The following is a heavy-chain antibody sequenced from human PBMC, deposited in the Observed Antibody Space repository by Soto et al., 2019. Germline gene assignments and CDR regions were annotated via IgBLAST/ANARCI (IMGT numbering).Heavy chain of an antibody. J-gene: IGHJ3*02. D-gene: IGHD5-18*01. Sequence: GASVKVSCKASGGTFSSYAISWVRQAPGQGLEWMGGIIPIFGTANYAQKFQGRVTITADESTSTAYMELSSLRSEDTAVYYCARDQRTAMPFNLWDIWGQGTMVTVSS. CDR1: GGTFSSYA. CDR2: IIPIFGTA. CDR3: ARDQRTAMPFNLWDI. V-gene: IGHV1-69*13.